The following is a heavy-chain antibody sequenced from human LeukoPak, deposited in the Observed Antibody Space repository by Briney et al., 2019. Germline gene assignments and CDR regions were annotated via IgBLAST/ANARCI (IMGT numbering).Heavy chain of an antibody. V-gene: IGHV4-39*01. J-gene: IGHJ5*02. CDR1: GGSISSSSYY. CDR2: IYYSGST. Sequence: SETLSLTCTVSGGSISSSSYYWGWIRQPPGKGLEWIGSIYYSGSTYYNPSLKSRVTISVDTSKNQFSLKLSSVTAADTAVYYCARPYCGGDCYPPRWWFDPWGQGTLVTVSS. CDR3: ARPYCGGDCYPPRWWFDP. D-gene: IGHD2-21*01.